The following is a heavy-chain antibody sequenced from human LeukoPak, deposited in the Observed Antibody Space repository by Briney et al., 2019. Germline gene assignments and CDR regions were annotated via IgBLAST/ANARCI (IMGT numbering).Heavy chain of an antibody. D-gene: IGHD6-19*01. V-gene: IGHV4-39*01. Sequence: SGTLSLTCTVSGGSISSSSYYWGWIRQPPGKGLEWIGSIFYSGSTSYNPSLKSRVTISVDTSKNQFSLKLSSVTAADTAVYYCARHSGWPFFDYWGQGTLVTVSS. CDR2: IFYSGST. J-gene: IGHJ4*02. CDR1: GGSISSSSYY. CDR3: ARHSGWPFFDY.